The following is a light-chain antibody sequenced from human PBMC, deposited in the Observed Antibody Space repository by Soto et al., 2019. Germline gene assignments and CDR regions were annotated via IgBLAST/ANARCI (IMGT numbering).Light chain of an antibody. J-gene: IGKJ5*01. V-gene: IGKV3-20*01. CDR1: QSVSSY. Sequence: EIVLTQSPATLSLSPGEGATLSCRASQSVSSYLSCCQQKPGQAPRLLIYDAASRATGIPDRFSGSGSGTDFTLTISRLEPEDFAVYYCQQYGSSPITFGQGTRLEIK. CDR3: QQYGSSPIT. CDR2: DAA.